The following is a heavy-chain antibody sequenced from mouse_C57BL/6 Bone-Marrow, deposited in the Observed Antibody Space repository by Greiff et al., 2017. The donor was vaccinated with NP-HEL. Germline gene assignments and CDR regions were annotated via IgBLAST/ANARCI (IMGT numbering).Heavy chain of an antibody. CDR1: GYTFTDYE. V-gene: IGHV1-15*01. CDR2: IDPETGGT. CDR3: TMAFITTVVATGGDAMDY. J-gene: IGHJ4*01. D-gene: IGHD1-1*01. Sequence: VKLQESGAELVRPGASVTLSCKASGYTFTDYELHWVKQTPVHGLEWIGAIDPETGGTAYNQKFKGKAILTSDKSSSPAYMELRRLTSEDSAVYYCTMAFITTVVATGGDAMDYWGQGTSVTVSS.